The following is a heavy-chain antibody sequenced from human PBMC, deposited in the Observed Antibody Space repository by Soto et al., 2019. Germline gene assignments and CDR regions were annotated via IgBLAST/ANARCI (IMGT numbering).Heavy chain of an antibody. Sequence: QLQLQESGSGLVKPSQTLSLTCAVSGGSISSGDYSWSWIRQPPGKGLEWIGYIYHSGSTYYNPSLKSRVTIAVDRSKNKSSLKLSAVTAADTAVSYGARTESGPFDPWGQGTLVTVSS. CDR3: ARTESGPFDP. V-gene: IGHV4-30-2*01. CDR1: GGSISSGDYS. D-gene: IGHD1-1*01. CDR2: IYHSGST. J-gene: IGHJ5*02.